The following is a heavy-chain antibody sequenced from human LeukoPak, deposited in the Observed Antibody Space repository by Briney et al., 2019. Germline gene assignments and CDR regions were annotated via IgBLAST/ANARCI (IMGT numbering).Heavy chain of an antibody. Sequence: GGSLRLSCAASGFTFSSYGMHWVRQAPGKGLEWVAFIRYDGSNKYYADSVKGRFTISRDNSKNTLYLQMNSLRAEDTAVYYCAKETLFLDIVVVPAENDYWGQGTLVTVSS. D-gene: IGHD2-2*01. V-gene: IGHV3-30*02. CDR2: IRYDGSNK. CDR3: AKETLFLDIVVVPAENDY. J-gene: IGHJ4*02. CDR1: GFTFSSYG.